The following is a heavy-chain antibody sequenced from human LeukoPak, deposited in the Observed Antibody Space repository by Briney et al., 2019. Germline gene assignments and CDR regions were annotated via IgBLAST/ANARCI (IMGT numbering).Heavy chain of an antibody. CDR3: ARWGNNKILDY. D-gene: IGHD7-27*01. Sequence: PGGSLRLSCVASGFTFSSHGMHWVRQAPGKGLEWVAVIWYDGSEKYYADSVKGRFIISRDNSKNVLYLQMNSLRADDTAVYYCARWGNNKILDYWGQGTLVTVSS. V-gene: IGHV3-33*01. J-gene: IGHJ4*02. CDR1: GFTFSSHG. CDR2: IWYDGSEK.